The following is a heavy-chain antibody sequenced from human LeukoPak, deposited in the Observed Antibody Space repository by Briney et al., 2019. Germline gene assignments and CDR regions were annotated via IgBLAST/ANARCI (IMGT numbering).Heavy chain of an antibody. Sequence: GRSLRLSCAASGFTVSSNFLSWVRQAPGKGLEWVSLIYSGGSTDYTDSVKGRFTISRDNSKNTLYLQMNSLRAEDTAVYYCARRAGGYSHPYDYWGQGTLVTVSS. CDR2: IYSGGST. V-gene: IGHV3-53*01. CDR3: ARRAGGYSHPYDY. CDR1: GFTVSSNF. D-gene: IGHD4-23*01. J-gene: IGHJ4*02.